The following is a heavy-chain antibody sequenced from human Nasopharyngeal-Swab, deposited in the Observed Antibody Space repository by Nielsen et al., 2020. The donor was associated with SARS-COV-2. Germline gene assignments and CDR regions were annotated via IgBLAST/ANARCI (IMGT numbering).Heavy chain of an antibody. Sequence: GESLKISCAASGFTFSSYGMPWVRQAPGKGLEWVAFIRYDGSNKYYADSVKGRFTISRDNSKNTLYLQMNSLRAEDTAVYYCARNRVNWGSLLGAFDIWGQGTMVTVSS. CDR2: IRYDGSNK. J-gene: IGHJ3*02. V-gene: IGHV3-30*02. D-gene: IGHD7-27*01. CDR1: GFTFSSYG. CDR3: ARNRVNWGSLLGAFDI.